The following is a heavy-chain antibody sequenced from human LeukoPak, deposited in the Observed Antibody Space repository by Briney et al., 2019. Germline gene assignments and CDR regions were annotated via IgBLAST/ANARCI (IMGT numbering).Heavy chain of an antibody. Sequence: GGSLRLSCTASGFTFTSYAMHWVRQAPGKGLEWVAVISYDGSNKYYADSVKGRFTISRDNSKNTLYLQMNSLRAEDTAVYYCAKDPGVPSGSYYEDLNYWGQGTLVTVSS. V-gene: IGHV3-30-3*02. CDR3: AKDPGVPSGSYYEDLNY. D-gene: IGHD1-26*01. J-gene: IGHJ4*02. CDR2: ISYDGSNK. CDR1: GFTFTSYA.